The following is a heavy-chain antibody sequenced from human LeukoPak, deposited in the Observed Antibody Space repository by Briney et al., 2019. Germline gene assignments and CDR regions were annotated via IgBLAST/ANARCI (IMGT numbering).Heavy chain of an antibody. J-gene: IGHJ5*02. CDR1: GGFISGYY. Sequence: SETLSLTCTVSGGFISGYYWNWIRQSPGKGLEWIGYIFYTGDTDYNPSLRSRVTMSVDRSNNRFPLQLASVTTADSAFYYCARAYRLTSPRGFDPWGPGILVTVSS. V-gene: IGHV4-59*01. CDR2: IFYTGDT. D-gene: IGHD3-16*02. CDR3: ARAYRLTSPRGFDP.